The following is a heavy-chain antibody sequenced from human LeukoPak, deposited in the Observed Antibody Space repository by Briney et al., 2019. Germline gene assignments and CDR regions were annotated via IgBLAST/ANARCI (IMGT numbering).Heavy chain of an antibody. V-gene: IGHV4-31*03. Sequence: PPQTLSLTCTVSGGSISSTSHYWSWIRQHPGKGLEWIGYIYYSGRTYYNPSLKSRVTISVDTSKNQFSLKLSSVTAADTAVYYCARRSDDYVWGDGLDVWGQGTTVTVSS. CDR1: GGSISSTSHY. D-gene: IGHD3-16*01. CDR3: ARRSDDYVWGDGLDV. J-gene: IGHJ6*02. CDR2: IYYSGRT.